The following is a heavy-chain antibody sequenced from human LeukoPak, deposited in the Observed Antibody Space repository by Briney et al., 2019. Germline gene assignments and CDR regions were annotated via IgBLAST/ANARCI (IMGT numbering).Heavy chain of an antibody. D-gene: IGHD5-18*01. Sequence: ASVKVSCKASGYTFTSYGISWVRQAPGQGLEWMGWISAHNGNTNYAQKLQGRVTMTTDTSTSTAYMELRSLRSDDTAVYYCARSDTAMVYFDYWGQGTLVTVSS. V-gene: IGHV1-18*01. CDR1: GYTFTSYG. CDR2: ISAHNGNT. J-gene: IGHJ4*02. CDR3: ARSDTAMVYFDY.